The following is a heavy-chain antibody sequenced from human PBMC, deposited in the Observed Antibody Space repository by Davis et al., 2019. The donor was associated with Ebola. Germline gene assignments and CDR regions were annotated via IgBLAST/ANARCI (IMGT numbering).Heavy chain of an antibody. CDR2: IFYGANR. CDR3: ARAPVFGVVTSAFDI. CDR1: GGSISSGDYC. J-gene: IGHJ3*02. D-gene: IGHD3-3*01. V-gene: IGHV4-30-2*01. Sequence: SETLSLTCAVSGGSISSGDYCWGWIRQPPGKGLEWIGYIFYGANRYYNPSLRSRVAISVDRSKNHFSLELTSVTAADTAVYFCARAPVFGVVTSAFDIWGKGTLVTVSS.